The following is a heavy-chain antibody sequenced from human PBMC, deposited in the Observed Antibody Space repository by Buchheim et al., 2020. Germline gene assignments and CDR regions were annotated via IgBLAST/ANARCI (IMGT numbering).Heavy chain of an antibody. CDR3: ARVRSTSCYVFDY. D-gene: IGHD2-2*01. CDR1: GFTFSSYA. J-gene: IGHJ4*02. V-gene: IGHV3-23*01. Sequence: EVQLLESGGGLVQPGGSLRLSCAASGFTFSSYAMSWVRQAPGKGLEWVSAISGRGGSPYYADSVKGRFTLSRANAKNSLYLQMNSLRAEDTAVYYCARVRSTSCYVFDYWGQGTL. CDR2: ISGRGGSP.